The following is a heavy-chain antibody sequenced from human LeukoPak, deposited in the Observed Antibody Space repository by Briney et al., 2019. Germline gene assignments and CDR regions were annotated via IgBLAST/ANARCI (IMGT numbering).Heavy chain of an antibody. J-gene: IGHJ5*02. CDR2: ISYDGRNK. CDR1: GFTFSSYG. CDR3: AKDRSRALWFGELKMDP. D-gene: IGHD3-10*01. V-gene: IGHV3-30*18. Sequence: AGGSLRLSCAASGFTFSSYGMHWVRQAPGKGLEWVAVISYDGRNKNYADSLKGRFTISREDSKNTLYLQMNSLRAEDTAVYYCAKDRSRALWFGELKMDPWGQGALVTVS.